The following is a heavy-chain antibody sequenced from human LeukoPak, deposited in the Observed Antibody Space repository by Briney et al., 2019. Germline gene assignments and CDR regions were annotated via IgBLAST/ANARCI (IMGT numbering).Heavy chain of an antibody. Sequence: PGGSLRLSCAASAFTFDDYAMHWVRQAPGKGLEWVSGISWNSGSIGYADSVKGRFTISRDNAKNSLYLQMNSLRAEDTALYYCARDSRGYSTGDFDYWGQGTLVTVSS. CDR1: AFTFDDYA. V-gene: IGHV3-9*01. D-gene: IGHD5-18*01. CDR2: ISWNSGSI. CDR3: ARDSRGYSTGDFDY. J-gene: IGHJ4*02.